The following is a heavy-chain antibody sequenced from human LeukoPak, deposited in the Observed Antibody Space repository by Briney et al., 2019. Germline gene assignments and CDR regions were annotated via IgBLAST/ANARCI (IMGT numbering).Heavy chain of an antibody. V-gene: IGHV3-48*01. CDR3: ARDWDPYGDYGPFDC. CDR1: GFTSSSYT. D-gene: IGHD4-17*01. Sequence: GGSLRLSCAASGFTSSSYTMNWVRQAPGKGLEWVSYISSGSSTIYYADSVKGRFTISRDNAKNSLYLQMNSLRAEDTAVYYCARDWDPYGDYGPFDCWGQGTLVTVSS. CDR2: ISSGSSTI. J-gene: IGHJ4*02.